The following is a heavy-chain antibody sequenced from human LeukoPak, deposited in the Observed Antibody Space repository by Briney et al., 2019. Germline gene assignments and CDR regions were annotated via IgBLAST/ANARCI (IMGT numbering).Heavy chain of an antibody. CDR3: ATLWFGDPTFYYMDV. V-gene: IGHV1-69*05. CDR1: GGTFSSYA. D-gene: IGHD3-10*01. CDR2: IIPIFGTA. Sequence: SVKVSCKASGGTFSSYAISWVRQAPGQGLEWMGRIIPIFGTANYAQKFQGRVTMTRDTSTSTVYMELSSLRSEDTAVYYCATLWFGDPTFYYMDVWGKGTTVTVSS. J-gene: IGHJ6*03.